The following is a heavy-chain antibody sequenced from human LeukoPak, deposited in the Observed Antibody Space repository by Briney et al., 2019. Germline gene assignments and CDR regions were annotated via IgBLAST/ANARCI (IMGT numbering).Heavy chain of an antibody. CDR3: ARVGHCSSTGCYAIDY. D-gene: IGHD2-2*01. J-gene: IGHJ4*02. CDR2: INPNSGGT. CDR1: GYTFTGYY. Sequence: ASVKVSCKASGYTFTGYYMHWVRQAPGQGLEWVGWINPNSGGTNNAQKFQGRVTMTRDTSISTAYMELSRLRSDDTAVYYCARVGHCSSTGCYAIDYWGQGTLVTVSS. V-gene: IGHV1-2*02.